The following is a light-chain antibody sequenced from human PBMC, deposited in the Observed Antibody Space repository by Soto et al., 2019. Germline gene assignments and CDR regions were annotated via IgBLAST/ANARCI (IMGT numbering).Light chain of an antibody. CDR1: QSVSSSY. Sequence: EIVLTQSPGTLSSSPGERATLSCRASQSVSSSYLAWYQQKPGQAPRLLIYGASSRATGIPDRFSGSGSGKDFTLTISRLEPEDFAVYYCQQYGSSLFTFGGGTKVEIK. V-gene: IGKV3-20*01. J-gene: IGKJ4*01. CDR3: QQYGSSLFT. CDR2: GAS.